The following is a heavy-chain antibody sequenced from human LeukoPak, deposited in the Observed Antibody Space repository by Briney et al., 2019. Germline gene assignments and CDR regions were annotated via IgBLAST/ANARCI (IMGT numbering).Heavy chain of an antibody. CDR3: AKGQELDDGVFDS. V-gene: IGHV3-23*01. Sequence: GSLRLSCTASGFTFSSLAMTWVRQAPGKGLEWVSTIRSNGDTTYNADSVKGRFTISRDDSKNTLYLELNSLRVEDTATFYCAKGQELDDGVFDSWGQGTMVTVSS. D-gene: IGHD1-1*01. CDR2: IRSNGDTT. CDR1: GFTFSSLA. J-gene: IGHJ4*02.